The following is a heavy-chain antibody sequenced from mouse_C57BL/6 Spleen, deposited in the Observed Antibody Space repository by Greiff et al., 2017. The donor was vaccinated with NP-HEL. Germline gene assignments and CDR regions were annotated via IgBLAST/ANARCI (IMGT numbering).Heavy chain of an antibody. Sequence: EVQLVESGGDLVKPGGSLKLSCAASGFTFSSYGMSWVRQTPDKRLEWVATISSGGSYTYYPDSVKGRFTISRDNAKNTLYLQMSSLKSEDTAMYYCARHYSNYEGFAYWGQGTLVTVSA. CDR1: GFTFSSYG. V-gene: IGHV5-6*01. J-gene: IGHJ3*01. CDR2: ISSGGSYT. D-gene: IGHD2-5*01. CDR3: ARHYSNYEGFAY.